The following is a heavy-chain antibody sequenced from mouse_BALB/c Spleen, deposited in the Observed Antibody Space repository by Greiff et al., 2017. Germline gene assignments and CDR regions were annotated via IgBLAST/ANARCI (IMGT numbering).Heavy chain of an antibody. CDR1: GFNIKDTY. Sequence: VQLQQSGAELVKPGASVKLSCTASGFNIKDTYMHWVKQRPEQGLEWIGRIDPANGNTEYDPKFQGKATITADTSSNTAYLQLSSLTSEDTAVYYCAPDGYFDYWGQGTTLTVAS. CDR3: APDGYFDY. CDR2: IDPANGNT. D-gene: IGHD2-3*01. J-gene: IGHJ2*01. V-gene: IGHV14-3*02.